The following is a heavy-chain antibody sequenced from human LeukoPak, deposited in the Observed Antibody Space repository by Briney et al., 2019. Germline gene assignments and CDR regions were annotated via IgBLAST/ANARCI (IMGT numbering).Heavy chain of an antibody. J-gene: IGHJ4*02. CDR1: GGSFSGYY. CDR3: ARQGYSNGWLKYYFDN. D-gene: IGHD6-19*01. Sequence: KPSETLSLTCAVYGGSFSGYYWSWIRQPAGKGLEWIGRVYTSGTTNYNPSLKSRVTMSVDTSKNHFSLHLSSVTAADTAVCYCARQGYSNGWLKYYFDNWGQGTLVTVSS. CDR2: VYTSGTT. V-gene: IGHV4-59*10.